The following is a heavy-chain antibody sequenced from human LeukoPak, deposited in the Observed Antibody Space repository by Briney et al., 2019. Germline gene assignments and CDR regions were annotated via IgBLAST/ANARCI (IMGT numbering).Heavy chain of an antibody. CDR1: GDSVSRNSVG. V-gene: IGHV6-1*01. CDR3: ARSNWYSFDY. D-gene: IGHD1-7*01. Sequence: SQTLSLTFAISGDSVSRNSVGRHWIRQSPSRGLEWLGKTYYRPKWYDDYALSVKSRITINPDTSKDQFSLHLNSVTPEDTAVYYCARSNWYSFDYWGQGTLVTVSS. CDR2: TYYRPKWYD. J-gene: IGHJ4*02.